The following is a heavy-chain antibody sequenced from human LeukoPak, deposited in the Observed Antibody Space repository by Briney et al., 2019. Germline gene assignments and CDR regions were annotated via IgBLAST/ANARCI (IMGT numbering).Heavy chain of an antibody. D-gene: IGHD5-18*01. J-gene: IGHJ4*02. CDR2: INHSGST. Sequence: SETLSLTCAVYGGSFSGYYWSWIRQPPGKGLEWIGEINHSGSTNYNPSLKSRVTISVDTSKNQFSLKLSSVTAADTAVYYRARESYGHTSDYWGQGTLVTVSS. CDR1: GGSFSGYY. V-gene: IGHV4-34*01. CDR3: ARESYGHTSDY.